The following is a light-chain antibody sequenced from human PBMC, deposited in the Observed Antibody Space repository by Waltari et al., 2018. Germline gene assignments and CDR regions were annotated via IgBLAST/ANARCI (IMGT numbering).Light chain of an antibody. J-gene: IGKJ1*01. CDR2: WAS. CDR1: RGLLYHSKKKHS. V-gene: IGKV4-1*01. CDR3: QQFYQTPPT. Sequence: DIVMTQSPDSLAVSVGERATITSTSSRGLLYHSKKKHSIGWYQQKPGQPPKLLIYWASTRQPGVPDRFSGSGSGTDFTLTITSLQAEDVAVYYCQQFYQTPPTFGQGTKVEIK.